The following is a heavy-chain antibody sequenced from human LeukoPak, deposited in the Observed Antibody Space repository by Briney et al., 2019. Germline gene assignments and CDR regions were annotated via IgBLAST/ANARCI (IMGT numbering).Heavy chain of an antibody. CDR1: GFTFSSYG. V-gene: IGHV3-15*01. CDR2: IKSKTDGGTT. Sequence: GGSLRLSCAASGFTFSSYGMHWVRQAPGKGLEWVGRIKSKTDGGTTDYAAPVKGRFTISRDDSKNTLYLQMTSLKSEDTAVYYCTTEVLRYFDWLLSQGTHAFDIWGQGTMVTVSS. CDR3: TTEVLRYFDWLLSQGTHAFDI. J-gene: IGHJ3*02. D-gene: IGHD3-9*01.